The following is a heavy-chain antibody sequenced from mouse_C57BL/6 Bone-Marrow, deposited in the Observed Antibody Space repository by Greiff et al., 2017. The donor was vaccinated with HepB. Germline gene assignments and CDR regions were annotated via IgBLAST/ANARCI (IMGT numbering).Heavy chain of an antibody. CDR1: GFTFSNYW. D-gene: IGHD1-1*01. Sequence: DVKLVESGGGLVQPGGSMKLSCVASGFTFSNYWMNWVRQSPEKGLEWVAQIRLKSDNYATHYAESVKGRFTISRDDSKSSVYLQMNNLRAEDTGIYYCSSITTVVATEDYWGQGTSVTVSS. V-gene: IGHV6-3*01. CDR3: SSITTVVATEDY. CDR2: IRLKSDNYAT. J-gene: IGHJ4*01.